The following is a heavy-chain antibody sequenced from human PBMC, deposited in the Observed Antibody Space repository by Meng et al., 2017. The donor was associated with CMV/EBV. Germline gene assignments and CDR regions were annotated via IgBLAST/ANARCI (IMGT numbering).Heavy chain of an antibody. CDR3: AREGALAYFDY. CDR1: GGTFSSYA. D-gene: IGHD5-12*01. V-gene: IGHV1-69*01. CDR2: IIPIFGTA. Sequence: QGQLVQCGADVKKPGASVKVSCKASGGTFSSYAISWGRQAPGQGLEWMRGIIPIFGTANYAQKFQGRVTITADESTSTAYMELSSLRSEDTAVYYCAREGALAYFDYWGQGTLVTVSS. J-gene: IGHJ4*02.